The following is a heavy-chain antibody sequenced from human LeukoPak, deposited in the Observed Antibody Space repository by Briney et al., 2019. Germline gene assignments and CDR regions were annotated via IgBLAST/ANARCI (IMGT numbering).Heavy chain of an antibody. CDR3: ARAGPFVGSTVTSYYFDC. CDR2: INHSGST. D-gene: IGHD4-17*01. J-gene: IGHJ4*02. CDR1: GGSFSGYY. Sequence: SETLSLTCAVYGGSFSGYYWSWIRQPPGKGLEWIGEINHSGSTNYNPSLKSRVTISVDTSKNQFSLKLSSVTAADTAVYYCARAGPFVGSTVTSYYFDCWGQGTLVTVSS. V-gene: IGHV4-34*01.